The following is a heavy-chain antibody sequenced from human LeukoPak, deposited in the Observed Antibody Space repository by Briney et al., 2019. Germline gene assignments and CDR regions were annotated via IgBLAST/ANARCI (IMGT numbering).Heavy chain of an antibody. V-gene: IGHV4-34*01. D-gene: IGHD3-3*01. J-gene: IGHJ5*02. CDR2: INHSGST. CDR3: ARGQGYDFWSGYIGNWFDP. Sequence: SETLSLTCAVYGGSFSGYYWSGIRQPPGKGLEWIGEINHSGSTNYNPSLKSRVTISVDTSKNQFSLKLSSVTAADTAVYYCARGQGYDFWSGYIGNWFDPWGQGTLVTVSS. CDR1: GGSFSGYY.